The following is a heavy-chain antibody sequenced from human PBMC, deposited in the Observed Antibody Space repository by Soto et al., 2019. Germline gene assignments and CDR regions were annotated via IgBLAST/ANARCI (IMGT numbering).Heavy chain of an antibody. V-gene: IGHV3-64*01. D-gene: IGHD7-27*01. CDR3: ARALGYAFDI. CDR1: GFTFSSYA. J-gene: IGHJ3*02. CDR2: ISSNGGST. Sequence: PGESLKISCAASGFTFSSYAMHWVRQAPGKGLEYVSAISSNGGSTYYANSVKGRFTISRDNSKNTLYLQMGSLRAEDMAVYYCARALGYAFDIWGQGT.